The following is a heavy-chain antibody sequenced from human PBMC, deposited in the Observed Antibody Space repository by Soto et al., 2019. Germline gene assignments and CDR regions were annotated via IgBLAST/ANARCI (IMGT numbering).Heavy chain of an antibody. CDR3: ARRVYCSGGSCYFSPYYYYGMDV. J-gene: IGHJ6*02. CDR1: GGSFSGYY. V-gene: IGHV4-34*01. Sequence: SETLSLTCAVYGGSFSGYYWSWIRQPPGKGLEWIGEINHSGSTNYNPSLKSRVTISVDTSKNQFSLKLSSVTAADTAVYYCARRVYCSGGSCYFSPYYYYGMDVWGQGTTVTVSS. CDR2: INHSGST. D-gene: IGHD2-15*01.